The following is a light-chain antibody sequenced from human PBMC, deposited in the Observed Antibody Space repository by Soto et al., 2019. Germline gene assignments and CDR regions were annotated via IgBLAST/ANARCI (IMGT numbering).Light chain of an antibody. CDR3: QHYDRWPPT. Sequence: VVMTQSPGTLSVTPGERATLSCRASQSIGTNLGWYQLKPGQAPRLLIYDASIRDTGILARFSGSGSGTEFTLTISSLQSEDFAVYYCQHYDRWPPTFGRGTKVDIK. CDR1: QSIGTN. V-gene: IGKV3-15*01. CDR2: DAS. J-gene: IGKJ1*01.